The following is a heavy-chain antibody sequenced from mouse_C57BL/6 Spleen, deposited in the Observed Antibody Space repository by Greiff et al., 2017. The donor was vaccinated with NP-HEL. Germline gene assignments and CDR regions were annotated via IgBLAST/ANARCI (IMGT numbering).Heavy chain of an antibody. J-gene: IGHJ2*01. CDR3: ARRDNYYGSSLDY. Sequence: QVQLQQPGAELVKPGASVKLSCKASGYTFTSYWMQWVKQRPGQGLEWIGEIDPSDSYTNYNQKFKGKATLTVDTSSSTAYMQLSSLTSEDSAVYYCARRDNYYGSSLDYWGQGTTLTVSS. V-gene: IGHV1-50*01. CDR1: GYTFTSYW. CDR2: IDPSDSYT. D-gene: IGHD1-1*01.